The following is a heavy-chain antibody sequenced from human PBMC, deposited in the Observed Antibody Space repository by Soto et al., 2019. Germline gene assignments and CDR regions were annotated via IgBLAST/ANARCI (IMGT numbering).Heavy chain of an antibody. CDR3: ASVDTAMGTFDY. D-gene: IGHD5-18*01. CDR2: INAGNGNT. Sequence: ASVKVSCKASGYTFTSYAMHWVRQAPGQGLEWMGWINAGNGNTKYSQKFQGRVTITRDTSASTAYMELSSLRSEDTAVYYCASVDTAMGTFDYWGQGTLVTVSS. V-gene: IGHV1-3*01. CDR1: GYTFTSYA. J-gene: IGHJ4*02.